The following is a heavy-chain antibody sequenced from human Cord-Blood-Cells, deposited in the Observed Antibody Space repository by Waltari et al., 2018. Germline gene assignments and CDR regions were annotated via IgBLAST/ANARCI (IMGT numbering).Heavy chain of an antibody. CDR1: GGSFSGYY. V-gene: IGHV4-34*01. Sequence: QVQLQQWGAGLLKPSETLSPTCAVYGGSFSGYYWSWIRQPPGKGLEWIGEINHSGSTNYNPSLKSRVTISVDTSKNQFSLKLSSVTAADTAVYYCARVTAIAATLYYFDYWGQGTLVTVSS. CDR3: ARVTAIAATLYYFDY. CDR2: INHSGST. J-gene: IGHJ4*02. D-gene: IGHD2-15*01.